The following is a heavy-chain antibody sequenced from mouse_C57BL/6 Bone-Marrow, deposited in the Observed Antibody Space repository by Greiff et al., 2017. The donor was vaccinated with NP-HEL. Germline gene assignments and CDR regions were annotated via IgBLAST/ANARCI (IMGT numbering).Heavy chain of an antibody. CDR1: GFTFSDYY. J-gene: IGHJ2*01. CDR3: ARHGSLLPWDY. V-gene: IGHV5-12*01. CDR2: ISTGGGGT. D-gene: IGHD2-10*01. Sequence: DVLLVESGGGLVQPGGSLKLSCAASGFTFSDYYMYWVRQTPEQSLEWIAYISTGGGGTYYPHTVKGRFTISRDNAKNTLYLQMSRLKSEDTAMYYGARHGSLLPWDYWGQGTTLTVSS.